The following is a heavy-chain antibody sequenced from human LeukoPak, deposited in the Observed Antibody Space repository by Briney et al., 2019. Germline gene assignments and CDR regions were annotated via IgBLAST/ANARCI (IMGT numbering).Heavy chain of an antibody. CDR3: AKGAYGGNSLDYYYYGMDV. CDR1: GFTFSTYA. D-gene: IGHD4-23*01. Sequence: PGGSLRLSCAASGFTFSTYAMTWVRQAPGRGLEWVSSISSSGGAYYADSVKGRFTISRDNSKNTLYLQMNSLRAEDTAVYYCAKGAYGGNSLDYYYYGMDVWGQGTTVTVSS. CDR2: ISSSGGA. V-gene: IGHV3-23*01. J-gene: IGHJ6*02.